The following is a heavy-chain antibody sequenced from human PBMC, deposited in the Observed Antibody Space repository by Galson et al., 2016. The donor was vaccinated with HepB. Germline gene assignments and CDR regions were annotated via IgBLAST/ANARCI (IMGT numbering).Heavy chain of an antibody. Sequence: SVKVSCKASGYTFTTYGISWVRQAPGQGLEWMGWISAYNGNANYAQNLQGRVTMTTDTSTSTAYMELRSLRSDDTAVYYCARIYGDYGIFYWGQGTLVTVSA. J-gene: IGHJ4*02. D-gene: IGHD4-17*01. CDR3: ARIYGDYGIFY. CDR1: GYTFTTYG. V-gene: IGHV1-18*01. CDR2: ISAYNGNA.